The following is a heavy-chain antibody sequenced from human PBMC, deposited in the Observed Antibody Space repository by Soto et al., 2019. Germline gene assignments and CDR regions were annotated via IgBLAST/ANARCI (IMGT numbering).Heavy chain of an antibody. D-gene: IGHD3-10*01. CDR2: IKNRADGGTT. Sequence: LRLYCAASGLTFAKARMNWVRQAPGKGLEWVGRIKNRADGGTTDYAAPVKGRFTISRDDSEGTLYLQMNSLKIHDTAVYYCSHYDSGSYFTVFWGRGTLV. V-gene: IGHV3-15*07. CDR3: SHYDSGSYFTVF. CDR1: GLTFAKAR. J-gene: IGHJ2*01.